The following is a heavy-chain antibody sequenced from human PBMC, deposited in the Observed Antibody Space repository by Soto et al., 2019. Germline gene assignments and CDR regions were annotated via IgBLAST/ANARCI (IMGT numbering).Heavy chain of an antibody. J-gene: IGHJ3*02. D-gene: IGHD2-15*01. V-gene: IGHV3-49*03. CDR3: TRVRYCSGGSCQLDAFDI. CDR2: IRSKAYGGTT. CDR1: GFTFGDYA. Sequence: GGSLRLSCTASGFTFGDYAMSWFRQAPGKGLEWVGLIRSKAYGGTTEYAASVKGRFTISRDDSKSIAYLQMNSLKTEDTAVYYCTRVRYCSGGSCQLDAFDIWGQGTMVTVSS.